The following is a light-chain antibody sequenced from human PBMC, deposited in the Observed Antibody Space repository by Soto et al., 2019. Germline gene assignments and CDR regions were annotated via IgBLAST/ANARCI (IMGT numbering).Light chain of an antibody. CDR2: GAS. CDR1: QSVSSNY. J-gene: IGKJ1*01. CDR3: QQYYSYPPT. Sequence: EIVLTQSPGTLSLSPGERATLSCRASQSVSSNYLAWYQKRPGRAPRLLIYGASSRDTGIPDRFSGSGSGTDFTLTISRLEPEDFATYYCQQYYSYPPTFGQGTKVEIK. V-gene: IGKV3-20*01.